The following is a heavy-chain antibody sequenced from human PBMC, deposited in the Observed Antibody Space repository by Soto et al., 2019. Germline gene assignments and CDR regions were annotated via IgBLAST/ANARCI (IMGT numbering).Heavy chain of an antibody. CDR1: GCTFSSYA. CDR2: ISYDGSNK. CDR3: ARRGLLGDYFDY. J-gene: IGHJ4*02. V-gene: IGHV3-30-3*01. Sequence: TGRSLPLSCGASGCTFSSYAMHWVRQAPGKGLEWVAVISYDGSNKYYADSVKGRFTISRDNSKNTLYLQMNSLRAEDTAVYYCARRGLLGDYFDYWGQGTLVTVSS. D-gene: IGHD2-15*01.